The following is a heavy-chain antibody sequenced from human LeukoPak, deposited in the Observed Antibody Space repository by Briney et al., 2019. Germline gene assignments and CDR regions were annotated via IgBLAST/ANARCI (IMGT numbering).Heavy chain of an antibody. V-gene: IGHV4-59*12. J-gene: IGHJ4*02. CDR1: DDSITMYY. CDR2: VDHTGST. D-gene: IGHD2-21*02. CDR3: ARATYCGGDCYYFDY. Sequence: SETLSLTCRVSDDSITMYYWTWVRQPPGQGLEWIGYVDHTGSTNFDPSLNGRVSISRDTTKNLFSLRLRSVTAADTAVYYCARATYCGGDCYYFDYWGQGTLVTVSS.